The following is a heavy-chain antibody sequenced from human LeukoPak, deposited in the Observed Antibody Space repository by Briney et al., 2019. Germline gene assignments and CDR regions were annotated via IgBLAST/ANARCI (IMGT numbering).Heavy chain of an antibody. CDR2: INPNSGGT. CDR1: GYTFTGYY. D-gene: IGHD3-22*01. V-gene: IGHV1-2*02. Sequence: ASVKVSCKASGYTFTGYYMHWVRQAPGQGLEWMEWINPNSGGTNYAQEFQGRVTMTRDTSISTAYMELSRLRSDDTAVYYCARPGSTYYYDSSGYYFGYYFDYWGQGTLVTVSS. J-gene: IGHJ4*02. CDR3: ARPGSTYYYDSSGYYFGYYFDY.